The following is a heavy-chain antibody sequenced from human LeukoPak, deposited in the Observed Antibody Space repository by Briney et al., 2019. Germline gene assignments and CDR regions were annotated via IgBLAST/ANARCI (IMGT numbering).Heavy chain of an antibody. V-gene: IGHV4-59*12. Sequence: SETLSLTCTVSGGSISSYYWSWIRQPPGKGLEWIGYIYYSGSTNYNPSLKSRVTISVDTSKNQFSLKLSSVTAADTAVYYCARSKAYYYGSGSKYYFDYWGQGTLVTVSS. J-gene: IGHJ4*02. CDR3: ARSKAYYYGSGSKYYFDY. CDR2: IYYSGST. CDR1: GGSISSYY. D-gene: IGHD3-10*01.